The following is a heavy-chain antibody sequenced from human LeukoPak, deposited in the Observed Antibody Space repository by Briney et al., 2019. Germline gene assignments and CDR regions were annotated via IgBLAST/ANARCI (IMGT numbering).Heavy chain of an antibody. CDR1: GFTFGDYA. Sequence: GGSLRLSCTASGFTFGDYAMSWFRQAPGKGLEWVGFIRSKAYGGTTEYAASVKGRFTISRDDSKSIAYLQMNSLKTEDTAVYYCTRDLGSDLPAYCGGGCYSPKYDYWGQGTLVTVSS. CDR2: IRSKAYGGTT. J-gene: IGHJ4*02. CDR3: TRDLGSDLPAYCGGGCYSPKYDY. V-gene: IGHV3-49*03. D-gene: IGHD2-21*02.